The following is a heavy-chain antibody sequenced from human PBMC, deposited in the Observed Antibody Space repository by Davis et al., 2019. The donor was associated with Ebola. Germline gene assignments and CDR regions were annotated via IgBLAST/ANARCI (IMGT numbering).Heavy chain of an antibody. CDR1: GGSISSGGYY. CDR2: IYYSGST. V-gene: IGHV4-31*03. CDR3: ARQWRVRSNWFDP. J-gene: IGHJ5*02. D-gene: IGHD2-8*01. Sequence: SETLSLTCTVSGGSISSGGYYWSWIRQHPGKGLEWIGYIYYSGSTYYNPSLKSRVTISVDTSKNQFSLKLSSVTAADTAVYYCARQWRVRSNWFDPWGQGTLVTVSS.